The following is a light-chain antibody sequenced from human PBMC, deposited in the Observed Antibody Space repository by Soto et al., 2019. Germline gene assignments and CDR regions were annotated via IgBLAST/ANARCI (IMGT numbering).Light chain of an antibody. CDR1: QSVSSK. CDR2: GAS. Sequence: ETVMTQSPDTLSVSPGERATLSCRANQSVSSKLAWYQQKPGQAPRLLIFGASTRATGIPARFSGSGSGTEFTLTISSLQSEDFAVYYCQQYNTRPPYTFGQGTKLEIK. CDR3: QQYNTRPPYT. V-gene: IGKV3-15*01. J-gene: IGKJ2*01.